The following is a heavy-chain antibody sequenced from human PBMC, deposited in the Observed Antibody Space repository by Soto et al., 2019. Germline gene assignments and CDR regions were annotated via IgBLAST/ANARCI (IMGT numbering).Heavy chain of an antibody. J-gene: IGHJ6*04. CDR2: IDWDGGNT. Sequence: ELSRRLPWAACAFTSDGNTMQCSRQPPGKVLERISLIDWDGGNTYYADSVKARFTISRYNSKNSLYLQMNSLSTEDNSLYHSAKDRNIGTCHYGLDVCGRGPRVAVS. CDR1: AFTSDGNT. CDR3: AKDRNIGTCHYGLDV. V-gene: IGHV3-43*01. D-gene: IGHD1-1*01.